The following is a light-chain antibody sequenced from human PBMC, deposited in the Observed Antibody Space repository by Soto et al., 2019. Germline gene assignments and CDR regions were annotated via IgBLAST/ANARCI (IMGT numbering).Light chain of an antibody. CDR2: GNT. CDR1: ASNIGAGYD. Sequence: QSVLTQTPSVSGAPGQPITISCTGTASNIGAGYDVHWYQHLPGRAPKLLIFGNTHRPSGVPDRFSGSKSGTSASLAITGLQPEDEADYYCQSFDNSLSGFYVFGSGTKVTVL. V-gene: IGLV1-40*01. CDR3: QSFDNSLSGFYV. J-gene: IGLJ1*01.